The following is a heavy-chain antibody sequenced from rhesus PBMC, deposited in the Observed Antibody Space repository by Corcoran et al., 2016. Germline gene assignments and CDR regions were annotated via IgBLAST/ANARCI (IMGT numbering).Heavy chain of an antibody. CDR2: VDPEDGEA. J-gene: IGHJ6*01. CDR3: ATGSSWIYGLDS. Sequence: EVQLVQSGAEVKKPGASVKISCKASGYTFTDYYLHWVRKVPGKGLEWMGRVDPEDGEAIHAQKFQARVTITADKSTDTAYMELSSLRSEDTAVYYCATGSSWIYGLDSWGQGVVVTVSS. CDR1: GYTFTDYY. D-gene: IGHD6-13*01. V-gene: IGHV1-111*02.